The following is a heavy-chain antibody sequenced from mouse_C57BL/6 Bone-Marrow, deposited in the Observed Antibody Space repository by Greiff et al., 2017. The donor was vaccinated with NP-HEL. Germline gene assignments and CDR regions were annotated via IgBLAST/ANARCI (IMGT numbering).Heavy chain of an antibody. V-gene: IGHV1-19*01. Sequence: EVQRVESGPVLVKPGASVKMSCKASGYTFTDYYMNWVKQSHGKSLEWIGVINPYNGGTSYNQKFKGKATLTVDKSSSTAYMELNSLTSEDSAVYYCARWDYGAPYWYFDVWGTGTTVTVSS. D-gene: IGHD2-4*01. CDR3: ARWDYGAPYWYFDV. CDR1: GYTFTDYY. CDR2: INPYNGGT. J-gene: IGHJ1*03.